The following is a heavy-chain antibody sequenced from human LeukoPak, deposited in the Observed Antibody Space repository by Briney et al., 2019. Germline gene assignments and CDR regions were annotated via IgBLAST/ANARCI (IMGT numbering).Heavy chain of an antibody. CDR3: AKDFVVVPGNVNYFDY. CDR2: ISVSGNT. V-gene: IGHV3-23*01. J-gene: IGHJ4*02. Sequence: GGSLRLSCAASGFTLSSYAMSWVRQGPGKGLEWVSAISVSGNTYHADSVKGRFTVSRDNSKNTLYVQMKSLRAEDTAVYYCAKDFVVVPGNVNYFDYWGQGTLVTVSS. D-gene: IGHD2-21*02. CDR1: GFTLSSYA.